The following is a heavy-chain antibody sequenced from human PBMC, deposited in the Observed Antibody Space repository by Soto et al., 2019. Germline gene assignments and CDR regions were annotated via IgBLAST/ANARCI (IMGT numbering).Heavy chain of an antibody. V-gene: IGHV4-59*01. Sequence: SEALSLTCTVCGGAISRYTGSWIRQPPGKGLEWIGYIYYSGSTNYNPSLKSRVTISVDTSKNQFSLKLSSVTAADTAVYYCARGGRGYSGYDSQLDYWGQGTLVTVS. D-gene: IGHD5-12*01. CDR2: IYYSGST. CDR3: ARGGRGYSGYDSQLDY. CDR1: GGAISRYT. J-gene: IGHJ4*02.